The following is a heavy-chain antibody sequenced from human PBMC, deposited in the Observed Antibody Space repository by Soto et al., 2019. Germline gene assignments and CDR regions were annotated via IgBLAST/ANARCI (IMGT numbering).Heavy chain of an antibody. Sequence: ASVKVSCKASGYTFTGYYVHWVRQAPGQGLEWMGWINPNSGGTNYAQKFQGRVTMTRDTSISTAYMELSRLRSDDTAVYYCARMGMKYSCSWENWFDPWGQGTLVTVSS. D-gene: IGHD6-13*01. V-gene: IGHV1-2*02. J-gene: IGHJ5*02. CDR2: INPNSGGT. CDR1: GYTFTGYY. CDR3: ARMGMKYSCSWENWFDP.